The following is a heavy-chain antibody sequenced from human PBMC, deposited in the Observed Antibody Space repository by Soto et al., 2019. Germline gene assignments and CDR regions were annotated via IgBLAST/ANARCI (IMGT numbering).Heavy chain of an antibody. V-gene: IGHV4-59*01. CDR1: GGSISSYY. CDR2: IYYSGST. CDR3: TRDFFGDLGYCSSTSCYTQSYHWFDP. Sequence: SETLSLTCTVSGGSISSYYWSWIRQPPGKGLEWIGYIYYSGSTNYNPSLKSRVTISVDTSKNQFSLKLSSVTAADTAVYYCTRDFFGDLGYCSSTSCYTQSYHWFDPWGQGTLVTVSS. D-gene: IGHD2-2*02. J-gene: IGHJ5*02.